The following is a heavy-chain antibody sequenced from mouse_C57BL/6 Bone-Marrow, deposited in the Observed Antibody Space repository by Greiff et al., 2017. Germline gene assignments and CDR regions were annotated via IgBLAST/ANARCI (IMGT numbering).Heavy chain of an antibody. Sequence: VQGVESGPGLVAPSQSLSITCTVSGFSLTSYGVDWVRQPPGKGLEWLGVIWGGGSTNYNSALMSRLSISKDNSKSQVFLKMNSLQTDDTAMYYCAKHEATDYDYDDYAMDYWGQGTSVTVSS. CDR1: GFSLTSYG. D-gene: IGHD2-4*01. CDR3: AKHEATDYDYDDYAMDY. V-gene: IGHV2-9*01. CDR2: IWGGGST. J-gene: IGHJ4*01.